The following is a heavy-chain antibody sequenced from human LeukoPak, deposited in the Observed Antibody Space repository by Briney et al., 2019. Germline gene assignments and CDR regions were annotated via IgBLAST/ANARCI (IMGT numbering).Heavy chain of an antibody. D-gene: IGHD4/OR15-4a*01. CDR3: AKQSGADRGHLDF. J-gene: IGHJ4*02. V-gene: IGHV3-30*18. CDR2: ISYDGSNK. Sequence: QPGRSLRLSCAASGFTFSSYGMHWVRQAPGKGLEWVAVISYDGSNKYCADSVKGRFTISRDNSKNTLYLQMNSLRAEDTAMYYCAKQSGADRGHLDFWGQGTLVTVSS. CDR1: GFTFSSYG.